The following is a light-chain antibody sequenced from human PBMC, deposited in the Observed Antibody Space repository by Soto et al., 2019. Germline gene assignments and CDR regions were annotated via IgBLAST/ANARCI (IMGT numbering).Light chain of an antibody. CDR1: QSVSTN. Sequence: EIVMTQSPATLSGSPGERVTLSCRASQSVSTNVAWYQQKPGQAPRLLLYDASTRATGLPARFSGSGSGTEFTLTISSLQSEDFAVYYCQHYHDWPPRTFGQGTKVDIK. CDR3: QHYHDWPPRT. CDR2: DAS. V-gene: IGKV3-15*01. J-gene: IGKJ1*01.